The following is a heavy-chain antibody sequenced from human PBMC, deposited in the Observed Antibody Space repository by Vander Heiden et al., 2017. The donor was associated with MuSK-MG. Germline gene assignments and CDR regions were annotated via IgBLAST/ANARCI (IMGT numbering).Heavy chain of an antibody. CDR3: ARDRVPAGAADIRYYFDY. CDR1: GFPFSDNY. Sequence: QVQLVASGGGLVKPGWYLRLSCSASGFPFSDNYMTRTRQAPGKGLQWLSYISSSGRTIYYADSVKGRFTVSRDNGKNSLYLQVNSLRAEDTAVYYCARDRVPAGAADIRYYFDYWGHGTLVTVSS. D-gene: IGHD6-13*01. V-gene: IGHV3-11*04. J-gene: IGHJ4*01. CDR2: ISSSGRTI.